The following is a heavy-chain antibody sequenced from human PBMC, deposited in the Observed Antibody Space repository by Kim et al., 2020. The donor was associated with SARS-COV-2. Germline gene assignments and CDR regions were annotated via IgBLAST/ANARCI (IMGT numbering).Heavy chain of an antibody. D-gene: IGHD3-9*01. V-gene: IGHV1-69*01. Sequence: GRVTITADESTSTAYMELSSLRSEDTAVYYCARENPPYDILTGYLKAFDIWGQGTMVTVSS. CDR3: ARENPPYDILTGYLKAFDI. J-gene: IGHJ3*02.